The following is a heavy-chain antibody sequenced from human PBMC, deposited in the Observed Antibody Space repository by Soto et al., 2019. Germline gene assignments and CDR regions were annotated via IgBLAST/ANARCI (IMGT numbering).Heavy chain of an antibody. D-gene: IGHD4-4*01. J-gene: IGHJ5*02. CDR3: ARDPTATLSDWFDP. V-gene: IGHV1-69*13. CDR1: GGTFSSYA. Sequence: SVKVSCKASGGTFSSYAISWVRQAPGQGLEWMGGIIPIFGTANYAQKFQGRVTITADESTSTAYMELSSLRSEDTAVYYCARDPTATLSDWFDPWGQGTLVTVS. CDR2: IIPIFGTA.